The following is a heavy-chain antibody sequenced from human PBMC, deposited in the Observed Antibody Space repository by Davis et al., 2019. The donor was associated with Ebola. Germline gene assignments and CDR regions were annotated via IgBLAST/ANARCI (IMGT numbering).Heavy chain of an antibody. J-gene: IGHJ5*02. D-gene: IGHD3-3*01. CDR2: IYYSGST. Sequence: SETLSLTCTVSGGSISSYYWSWIRQPPGKGLEWIGYIYYSGSTNYNPSLKSRVTISVDTSKNQFPLKLSSVTAADTAVYYCARENGFLGIDPWGQGTLVTVSS. V-gene: IGHV4-59*01. CDR3: ARENGFLGIDP. CDR1: GGSISSYY.